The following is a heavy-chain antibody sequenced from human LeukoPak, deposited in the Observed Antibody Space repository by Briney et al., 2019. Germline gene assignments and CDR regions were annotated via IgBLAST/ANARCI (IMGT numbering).Heavy chain of an antibody. CDR3: ARRYYYYGMDV. J-gene: IGHJ6*02. Sequence: PSETLSLTCAVYGGSISGYYWSWVRQPPGKGLEWIGEINHSGSTNYNPSLKGRVTISVDTSKNQFSLKLSSVTAADTAVYYCARRYYYYGMDVWGQGTTVTVSS. V-gene: IGHV4-34*01. CDR2: INHSGST. CDR1: GGSISGYY.